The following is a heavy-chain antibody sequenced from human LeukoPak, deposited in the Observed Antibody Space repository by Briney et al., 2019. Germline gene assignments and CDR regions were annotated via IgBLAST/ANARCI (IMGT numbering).Heavy chain of an antibody. CDR3: ATRSYYDTSGVYGMDV. D-gene: IGHD3-22*01. J-gene: IGHJ6*02. CDR2: IYYRART. Sequence: SETLSLTCTVSGDSITSGGFYWSWIRQHPGRGLEWIGYIYYRARTYYNPPLKSRVIVSLDTSKNQFSLNLRSVTAADTAVYYCATRSYYDTSGVYGMDVWGQGTTVTVSS. V-gene: IGHV4-31*03. CDR1: GDSITSGGFY.